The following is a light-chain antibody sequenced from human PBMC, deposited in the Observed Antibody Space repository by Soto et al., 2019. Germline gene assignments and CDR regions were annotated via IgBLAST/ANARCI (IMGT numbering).Light chain of an antibody. CDR2: GAS. CDR3: QQYNSWPPIT. J-gene: IGKJ1*01. Sequence: EVAMTQATATVSVSPGHSATLSCKASQSVSSNLAWYQQKPGQAPRLLIYGASTRATGIPARFSGSGSGTEFTLTISSLQSEDFAVYYCQQYNSWPPITFGQGTKVEIK. V-gene: IGKV3-15*01. CDR1: QSVSSN.